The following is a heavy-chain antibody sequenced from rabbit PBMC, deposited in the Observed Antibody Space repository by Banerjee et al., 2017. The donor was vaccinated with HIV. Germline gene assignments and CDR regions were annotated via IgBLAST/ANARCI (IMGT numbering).Heavy chain of an antibody. J-gene: IGHJ4*01. CDR3: VRDTWNFNL. Sequence: QLKETGGGLVQPGGSLTLSCKASGFDFSSYYMSWVRQAPGKGLEWIGIIYGGSGSTDYASWVNGRFTISRHNAQNTLYLQLNSLTAADTATYFCVRDTWNFNLWGPGTLVTVS. CDR2: IYGGSGST. D-gene: IGHD3-1*01. V-gene: IGHV1S7*01. CDR1: GFDFSSYY.